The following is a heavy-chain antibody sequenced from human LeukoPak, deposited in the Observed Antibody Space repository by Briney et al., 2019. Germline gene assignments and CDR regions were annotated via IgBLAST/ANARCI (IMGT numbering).Heavy chain of an antibody. J-gene: IGHJ4*02. CDR3: ARDIAVAAPYFDY. CDR1: GFTFSSYS. CDR2: ISSSSSYI. V-gene: IGHV3-21*01. Sequence: GGSLRLSCAASGFTFSSYSMNWVRQAPGKGLEWVSSISSSSSYIYYADSVKGRFTISRDNAKNPLYLQMNSLRAEDTAVYYCARDIAVAAPYFDYWGQGTLVTVSS. D-gene: IGHD6-19*01.